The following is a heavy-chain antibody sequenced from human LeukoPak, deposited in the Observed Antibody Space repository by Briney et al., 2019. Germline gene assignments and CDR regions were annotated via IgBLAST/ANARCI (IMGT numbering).Heavy chain of an antibody. D-gene: IGHD1-1*01. CDR1: GGSISSGGYS. V-gene: IGHV4-31*03. J-gene: IGHJ4*02. CDR3: ARDGRQGFDY. Sequence: PSRTLSLTCTGSGGSISSGGYSWSWIRQHPGQGLEWIGYIYYSGSTYYNPSLKSRVTISVDTSKNQFSLKLSSVTAADTAVYYCARDGRQGFDYWGQGTLVTVSS. CDR2: IYYSGST.